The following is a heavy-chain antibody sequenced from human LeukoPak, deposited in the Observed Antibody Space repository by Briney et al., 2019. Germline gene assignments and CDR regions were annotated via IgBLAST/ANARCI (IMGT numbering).Heavy chain of an antibody. Sequence: SQTLSLTCAISGDSVSSNTATWNWIRQSLSRGLEWLGRTYYRSKWYYDYAVSVQTRITINPDTSNNHLSLQLNSVTPEDTAVYYCVRLRGNSWLDSWGQGTLVTVSS. V-gene: IGHV6-1*01. CDR3: VRLRGNSWLDS. J-gene: IGHJ4*02. CDR2: TYYRSKWYY. D-gene: IGHD3-10*01. CDR1: GDSVSSNTAT.